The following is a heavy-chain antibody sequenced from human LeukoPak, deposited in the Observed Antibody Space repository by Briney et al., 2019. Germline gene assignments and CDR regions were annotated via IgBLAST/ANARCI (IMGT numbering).Heavy chain of an antibody. D-gene: IGHD3-22*01. Sequence: VASVKVSCKASGGTFSSYAISWVRQAPGQGLEWMGGIIPIFGTANYAQKFQGRVTITADESTSTAYVELSSLRSEDTAVYYCARSLPITMKVVAPYYYYGMDVWGQGTTVTVSS. CDR2: IIPIFGTA. J-gene: IGHJ6*02. CDR1: GGTFSSYA. CDR3: ARSLPITMKVVAPYYYYGMDV. V-gene: IGHV1-69*01.